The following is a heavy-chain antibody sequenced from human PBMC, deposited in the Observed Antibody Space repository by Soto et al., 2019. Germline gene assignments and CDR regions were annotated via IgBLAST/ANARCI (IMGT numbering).Heavy chain of an antibody. CDR3: ARGRTNSLATLIQRARYIRH. V-gene: IGHV4-34*01. J-gene: IGHJ1*01. D-gene: IGHD3-9*01. Sequence: PSETLSLTCALYGGSIRGYYWSWIRQPPGKGLEWIGEINHSGGTNYNPSLKSRVSLSVDTSKNQFSLRLSAVTAADTAVYYCARGRTNSLATLIQRARYIRHWGPGTLVTGS. CDR1: GGSIRGYY. CDR2: INHSGGT.